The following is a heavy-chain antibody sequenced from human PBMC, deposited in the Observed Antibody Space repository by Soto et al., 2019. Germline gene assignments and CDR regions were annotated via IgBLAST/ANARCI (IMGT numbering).Heavy chain of an antibody. CDR1: GGSISGYY. D-gene: IGHD3-9*01. Sequence: SETLSLTCTVSGGSISGYYWSWIRQPPGKGLEWIGYIYYSGSTNYNPSLKSRVTISVDTSKNQFSLKLSSVTAADTAVYYCARFHWDGGYFDYWGQGTLVTVSS. J-gene: IGHJ4*02. CDR2: IYYSGST. V-gene: IGHV4-59*01. CDR3: ARFHWDGGYFDY.